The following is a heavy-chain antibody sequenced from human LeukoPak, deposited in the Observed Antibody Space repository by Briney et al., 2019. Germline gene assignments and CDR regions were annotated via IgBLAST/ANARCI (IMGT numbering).Heavy chain of an antibody. CDR3: ARAGDSGWYPNYYYYYMDV. V-gene: IGHV4-61*02. CDR2: IYTSGST. J-gene: IGHJ6*03. D-gene: IGHD6-19*01. Sequence: PSETLSLTCTVSGGSISSGSYYWSWIRQPAGKGLEWIGRIYTSGSTNYNPSLKSRVTISVDTSKNQFSLKLSSVTAADTAVYYCARAGDSGWYPNYYYYYMDVWGKGTTVTVSS. CDR1: GGSISSGSYY.